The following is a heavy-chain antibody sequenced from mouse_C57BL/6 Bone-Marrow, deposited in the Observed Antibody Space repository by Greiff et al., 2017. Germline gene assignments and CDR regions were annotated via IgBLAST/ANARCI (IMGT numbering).Heavy chain of an antibody. J-gene: IGHJ3*01. Sequence: VQLQQSGAELARPGASVTLSCNASGYTFTSYGISWLKQKTSQGLAWIGEIYPRTGNTYYNEKFKGKATLTADKSSSTAYMEIRSLTSEDCAVYYCARVAYWGQGTLLTVSA. CDR1: GYTFTSYG. CDR2: IYPRTGNT. CDR3: ARVAY. D-gene: IGHD1-1*02. V-gene: IGHV1-81*01.